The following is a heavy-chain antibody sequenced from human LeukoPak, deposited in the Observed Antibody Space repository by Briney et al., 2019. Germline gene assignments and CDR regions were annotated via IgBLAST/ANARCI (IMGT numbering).Heavy chain of an antibody. CDR1: GYTFTIYG. J-gene: IGHJ6*02. D-gene: IGHD3-10*01. CDR3: ARDYGALRFGRDYYYGMDV. Sequence: ASVRVSFKASGYTFTIYGISWVRQAPGQGGEGMGWISAYNGNTNYAQKLQGRGTITTDTDTSTDYMELRSLRSDDTAVYYCARDYGALRFGRDYYYGMDVWGQGTTVTVSS. V-gene: IGHV1-18*01. CDR2: ISAYNGNT.